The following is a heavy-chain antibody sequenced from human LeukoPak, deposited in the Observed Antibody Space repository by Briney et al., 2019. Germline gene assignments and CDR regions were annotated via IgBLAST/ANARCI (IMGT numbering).Heavy chain of an antibody. CDR2: IYHSGST. V-gene: IGHV4-4*02. CDR3: AASGYSFGDAFDI. J-gene: IGHJ3*02. D-gene: IGHD3-16*01. Sequence: KPSETLSLTCAVSGGSISSSNWWSWVRQPPGKGLEGIGEIYHSGSTNYNPSLKSRVTISVDKSKNQFSLKLSSVTAADTAVYYCAASGYSFGDAFDIWGQGTMVTVSS. CDR1: GGSISSSNW.